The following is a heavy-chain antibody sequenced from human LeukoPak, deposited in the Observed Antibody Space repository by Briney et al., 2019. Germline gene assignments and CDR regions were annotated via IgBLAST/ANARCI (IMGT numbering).Heavy chain of an antibody. CDR2: IKQDGSG. V-gene: IGHV3-7*01. D-gene: IGHD2-8*02. Sequence: GGSLRLSCAASGFTFSNYWMSWVRQAPGKGLEWVANIKQDGSGNYVDSVKGRFTISRDNAKNSLYLQMNSLRVDDTAVYYCASGSYWAGDYWGQGTLVTVSS. CDR3: ASGSYWAGDY. J-gene: IGHJ4*02. CDR1: GFTFSNYW.